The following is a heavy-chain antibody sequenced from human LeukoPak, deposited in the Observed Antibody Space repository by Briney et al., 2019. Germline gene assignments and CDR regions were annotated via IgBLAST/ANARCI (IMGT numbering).Heavy chain of an antibody. Sequence: ASVKVSCKASGYTFTSYYMHWVRQAPGQGLEWMGIINPNGGSTTYAQEFQGRVTMTRDTSTSTVYMELSSLRSEDTAVYYCARDNPGLLEVASYYYYGMDVWGQGTTVTVSS. CDR3: ARDNPGLLEVASYYYYGMDV. CDR1: GYTFTSYY. V-gene: IGHV1-46*01. J-gene: IGHJ6*02. D-gene: IGHD2-15*01. CDR2: INPNGGST.